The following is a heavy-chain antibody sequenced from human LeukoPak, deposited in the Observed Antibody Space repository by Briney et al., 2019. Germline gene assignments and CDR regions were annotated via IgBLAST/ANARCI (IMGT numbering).Heavy chain of an antibody. J-gene: IGHJ5*02. D-gene: IGHD4/OR15-4a*01. CDR1: GGSISNYY. V-gene: IGHV4-4*07. CDR2: ISTSGSP. Sequence: SETLSLTCTVSGGSISNYYWSWIRQTARKGLDGIGLISTSGSPNYNPSLKSRVTMSVDTSKNQFSLKLSSVTAADTAVYYCARDLTTPPYNWFDPWGQGTLVTVSS. CDR3: ARDLTTPPYNWFDP.